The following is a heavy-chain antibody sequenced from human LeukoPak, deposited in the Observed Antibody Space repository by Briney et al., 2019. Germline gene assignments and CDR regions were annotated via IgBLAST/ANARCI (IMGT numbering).Heavy chain of an antibody. J-gene: IGHJ3*02. CDR2: ISSSSSYI. CDR3: ARSIEAVVYDVFDI. Sequence: PGGSLRLSCAASGFTFSSYSMNWVRQAPGKGLEWVSSISSSSSYIYYADSVKGRFTISRDNAKNSLYLQMNSLRAEDPAVYYCARSIEAVVYDVFDIWGKGKMVTV. V-gene: IGHV3-21*01. CDR1: GFTFSSYS. D-gene: IGHD6-19*01.